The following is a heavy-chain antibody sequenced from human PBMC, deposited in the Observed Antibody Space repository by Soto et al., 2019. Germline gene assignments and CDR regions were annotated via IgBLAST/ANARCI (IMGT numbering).Heavy chain of an antibody. D-gene: IGHD3-3*01. CDR2: ISYDGSNK. V-gene: IGHV3-30*18. CDR1: GFTFSSYG. Sequence: QVQLVESGGGVVQPGRSLRLSCAASGFTFSSYGMHWVRQAPGKGLEWVAVISYDGSNKNYADSVKGRFTISRDNSKKQQYLQMNSLGAEGTAVYYCAKDVWSGAMDVWGQGTTVTVSS. CDR3: AKDVWSGAMDV. J-gene: IGHJ6*02.